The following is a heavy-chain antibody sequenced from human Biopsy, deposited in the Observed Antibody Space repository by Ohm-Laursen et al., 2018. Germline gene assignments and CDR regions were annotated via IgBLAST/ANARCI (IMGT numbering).Heavy chain of an antibody. CDR3: ARGRGWGNTYFRSFDY. CDR2: NQNSGST. J-gene: IGHJ4*02. Sequence: GTLSLTCTVSGGSLSGYFWSWIRQPPGKGLEWIGHNQNSGSTNYNPSLKSRVTISADTSKNQFSLKLSSVTAADTAMYYCARGRGWGNTYFRSFDYWGQGTLVTVSS. CDR1: GGSLSGYF. V-gene: IGHV4-59*01. D-gene: IGHD3-9*01.